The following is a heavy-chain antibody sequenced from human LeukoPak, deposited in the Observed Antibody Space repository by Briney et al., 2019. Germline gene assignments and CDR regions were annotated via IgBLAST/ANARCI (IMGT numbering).Heavy chain of an antibody. J-gene: IGHJ4*02. CDR3: ARSGSYLATYYFDY. Sequence: PGGSLRLSCAASGFTFSSYAMSWVRQAPGKGLEWVSAISSSGGSTYYADSVKGRFTISRDNSKNTLYLQMNSLRAEDTAVYYSARSGSYLATYYFDYWGQGTLVTVSS. CDR2: ISSSGGST. CDR1: GFTFSSYA. V-gene: IGHV3-23*01. D-gene: IGHD1-26*01.